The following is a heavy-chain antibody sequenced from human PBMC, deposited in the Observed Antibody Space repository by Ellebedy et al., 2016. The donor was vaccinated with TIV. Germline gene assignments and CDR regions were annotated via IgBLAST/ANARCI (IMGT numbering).Heavy chain of an antibody. CDR1: GASISSDY. D-gene: IGHD3-10*01. CDR2: IYYTGRT. J-gene: IGHJ6*02. V-gene: IGHV4-59*01. Sequence: MPSETLSLTCTVSGASISSDYWSWIRQPPGKGLEWIGCIYYTGRTNYNTSLRSRVTITVGTSKTQFSRKLSSVTAADTAVYYCARERSTMVRRYFGMDVWGQGTTVTVSS. CDR3: ARERSTMVRRYFGMDV.